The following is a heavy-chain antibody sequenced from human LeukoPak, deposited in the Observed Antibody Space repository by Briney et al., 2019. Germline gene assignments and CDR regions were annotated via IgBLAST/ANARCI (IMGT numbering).Heavy chain of an antibody. CDR1: GGSICRYY. CDR3: TRGRVWEGNWYIDL. Sequence: PSETLSLTCTVSGGSICRYYWSWIRQPPGKGLDWIGYIYFSGSTNYNPSLKGRVTISVDTSKNQFSLKLSSVTAADTAVYYCTRGRVWEGNWYIDLWGRGTLVTVSS. J-gene: IGHJ2*01. CDR2: IYFSGST. V-gene: IGHV4-59*01. D-gene: IGHD1-26*01.